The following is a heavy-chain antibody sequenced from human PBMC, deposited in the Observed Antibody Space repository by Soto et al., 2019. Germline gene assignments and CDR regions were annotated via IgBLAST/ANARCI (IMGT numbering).Heavy chain of an antibody. J-gene: IGHJ4*02. CDR2: INHSGST. Sequence: PSETLSLTCAVYGGSFSGYYLSWIRQPPGKGLEWIGQINHSGSTNYNPSLKSRVTISVDTSKNQFSLKLTSVTAADTALYYCARTDGDYDAPFDYWGQGTLVTVSS. CDR3: ARTDGDYDAPFDY. D-gene: IGHD4-17*01. V-gene: IGHV4-34*01. CDR1: GGSFSGYY.